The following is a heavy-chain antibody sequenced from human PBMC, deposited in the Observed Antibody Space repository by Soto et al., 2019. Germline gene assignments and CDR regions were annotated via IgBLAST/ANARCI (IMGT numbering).Heavy chain of an antibody. Sequence: DVQLVESGGGLVQPGGSLRLSCAVSEFTVISNYMSWVRQAPGKGLEWVSSIYRDSSTHYADSVKGRFIISRDNSKNTLYLQMNSLRAEDTAVYYCTRDPTDVGSDPDSWGQGTLVTVS. CDR2: IYRDSST. CDR1: EFTVISNY. V-gene: IGHV3-66*01. CDR3: TRDPTDVGSDPDS. D-gene: IGHD2-15*01. J-gene: IGHJ5*01.